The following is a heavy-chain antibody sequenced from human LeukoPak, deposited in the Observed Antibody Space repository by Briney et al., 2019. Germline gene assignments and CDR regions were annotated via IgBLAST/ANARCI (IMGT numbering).Heavy chain of an antibody. CDR1: GGSISSGDYY. V-gene: IGHV4-30-4*01. Sequence: SETLSLTYTVSGGSISSGDYYWSWIRQPPGEXXXXIGYINYSGSTYYNPSLKSRVTISVDTSKNQFSLKLSSVTAADTAVYYCARTCGGDCSNFDYWGQGTLVTVSS. CDR3: ARTCGGDCSNFDY. CDR2: INYSGST. J-gene: IGHJ4*02. D-gene: IGHD2-21*02.